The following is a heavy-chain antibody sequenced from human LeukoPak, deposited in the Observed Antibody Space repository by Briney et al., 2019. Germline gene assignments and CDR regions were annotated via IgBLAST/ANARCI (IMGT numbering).Heavy chain of an antibody. CDR1: GFTFSSYG. V-gene: IGHV3-30*18. CDR2: ISYDGSNK. D-gene: IGHD4-17*01. CDR3: AKGGYGDHYYYYYYMDV. J-gene: IGHJ6*03. Sequence: GGSLRLSCAASGFTFSSYGMHWVRQAPGKGLEWVAVISYDGSNKYYADSVKGRFTISRDNSKNTLYLQMNSLRVEDTAVYYCAKGGYGDHYYYYYYMDVWGKGTTVTISS.